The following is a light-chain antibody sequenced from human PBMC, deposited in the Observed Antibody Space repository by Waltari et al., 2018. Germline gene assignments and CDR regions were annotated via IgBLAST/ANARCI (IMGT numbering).Light chain of an antibody. CDR2: DVS. CDR1: QSLNTY. CDR3: QQSYSTPRT. V-gene: IGKV1-39*01. Sequence: IQMTQSPPSLSASVGDPVTMTCRASQSLNTYLNWYQQKPGKAPKLLIYDVSSLQSGVPSRFSGSGSGTDFTLTISSLQPEDFATYYCQQSYSTPRTFGHGTKVEI. J-gene: IGKJ1*01.